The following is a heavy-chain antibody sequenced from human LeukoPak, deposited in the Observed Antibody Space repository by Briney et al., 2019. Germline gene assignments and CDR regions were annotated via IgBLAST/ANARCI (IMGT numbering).Heavy chain of an antibody. Sequence: GGSLRLSCAASGFTFSSYWMHWVRQAPGKGLVWVSRINSDESTINYADSVKGRFTISRDNAKNTRYLQMDSLRAEDTAVYYCTRETVVVATASLGYWGLGTLVTVSS. CDR3: TRETVVVATASLGY. CDR1: GFTFSSYW. J-gene: IGHJ4*02. V-gene: IGHV3-74*01. CDR2: INSDESTI. D-gene: IGHD2-2*01.